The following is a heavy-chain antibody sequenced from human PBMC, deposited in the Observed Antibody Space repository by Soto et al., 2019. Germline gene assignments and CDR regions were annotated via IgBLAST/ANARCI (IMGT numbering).Heavy chain of an antibody. J-gene: IGHJ5*02. V-gene: IGHV4-4*08. CDR1: GGSISNYY. D-gene: IGHD3-22*01. CDR2: IHFSGNT. CDR3: ARREYYYDSSGYPHPFDP. Sequence: SETLSLTCTVSGGSISNYYWNWIRQSPEKGLEWIAYIHFSGNTNYNPSLESRVTISVDTSKNQFSLKLSSVTAADTAVYYCARREYYYDSSGYPHPFDPWGQGTLVTVSS.